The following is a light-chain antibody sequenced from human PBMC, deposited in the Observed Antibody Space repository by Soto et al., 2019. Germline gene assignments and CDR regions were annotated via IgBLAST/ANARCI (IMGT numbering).Light chain of an antibody. J-gene: IGKJ1*01. CDR2: LTS. CDR3: MQSLQTPPWT. CDR1: QSLLQTNGYTY. V-gene: IGKV2-28*01. Sequence: DIVMTQSPLSLPVTPGEPAPISCRSSQSLLQTNGYTYLDWYLQKPGQSPQLLIYLTSIRAPGVPDRFSGSGSGTEFTLKISKVEAEDVGVYYCMQSLQTPPWTFGPGTKVEFK.